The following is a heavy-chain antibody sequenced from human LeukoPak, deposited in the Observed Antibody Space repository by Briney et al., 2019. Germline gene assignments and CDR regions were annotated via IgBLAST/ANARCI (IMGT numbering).Heavy chain of an antibody. J-gene: IGHJ3*02. CDR2: INPSGGST. CDR1: GYTFTSYY. D-gene: IGHD1-26*01. V-gene: IGHV1-46*01. Sequence: ASVKVSCKASGYTFTSYYMHWVRQAPGQGLEWMGIINPSGGSTSYAQKFQGRVTMTRDTSTSTVYMELCSLRSEDTAVYYCARDGQDSGSYGGAFDIWGQGTMVTVSS. CDR3: ARDGQDSGSYGGAFDI.